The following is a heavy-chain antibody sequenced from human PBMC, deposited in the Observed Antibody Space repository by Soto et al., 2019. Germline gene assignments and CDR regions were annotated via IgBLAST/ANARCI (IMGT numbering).Heavy chain of an antibody. CDR3: ARVGRSSSSGFDY. J-gene: IGHJ4*02. V-gene: IGHV3-21*01. CDR1: GFTFSSYS. D-gene: IGHD6-6*01. CDR2: ISSSSSYI. Sequence: PGGSLRLCCAASGFTFSSYSMNWVRQAPGKGLEWVSSISSSSSYIYYADSVKGRFTISRDNAKNSLYLQMNSLRAEDTAVYYCARVGRSSSSGFDYWGQGTLVTVSS.